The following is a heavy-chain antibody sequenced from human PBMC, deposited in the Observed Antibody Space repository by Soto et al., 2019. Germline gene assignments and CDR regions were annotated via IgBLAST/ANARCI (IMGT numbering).Heavy chain of an antibody. V-gene: IGHV1-69*05. D-gene: IGHD2-2*02. CDR1: GGTFSSYA. CDR2: IIPIFGTA. CDR3: AKSATVPAAIAY. J-gene: IGHJ4*02. Sequence: RASVKVSCKASGGTFSSYAISWVRQAPGQGLEWMGGIIPIFGTANYAQKFQGRVTITRDTSASTAYMELSSLRSEDTAVYYCAKSATVPAAIAYWGQGTLVTVSS.